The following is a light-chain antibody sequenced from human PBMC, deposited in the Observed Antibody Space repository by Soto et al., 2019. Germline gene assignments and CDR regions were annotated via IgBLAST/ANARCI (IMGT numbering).Light chain of an antibody. Sequence: IVMTQSPDSLAVSLGERTTIHCESSRSLSYTSNNKNYLAWYQQKSGQPPKLLLYWASTRQSGVPDRFSGSGSGTHFSLTISSLQAEDVAVYYCQQYSSPPWTFGQGTKVDIK. CDR2: WAS. CDR1: RSLSYTSNNKNY. V-gene: IGKV4-1*01. J-gene: IGKJ1*01. CDR3: QQYSSPPWT.